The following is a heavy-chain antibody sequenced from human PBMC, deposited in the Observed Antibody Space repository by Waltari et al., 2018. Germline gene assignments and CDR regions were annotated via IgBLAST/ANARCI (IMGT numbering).Heavy chain of an antibody. D-gene: IGHD2-21*02. CDR3: ARQEIIVEVTGDGFDI. CDR1: GGSFSGYY. Sequence: QVQLQQWGAGLLKPSETLSLTCAVYGGSFSGYYWGWIRQPPGKGLEWIGESSYCGTTNYNPSLKSRVTISLDTSKNQFSLKLSSVTAADTAVYYCARQEIIVEVTGDGFDIWGQGTMVTVSS. V-gene: IGHV4-34*01. J-gene: IGHJ3*02. CDR2: SSYCGTT.